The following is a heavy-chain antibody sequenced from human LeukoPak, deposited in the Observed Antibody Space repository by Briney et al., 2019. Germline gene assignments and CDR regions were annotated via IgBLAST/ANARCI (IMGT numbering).Heavy chain of an antibody. CDR1: GFTFSSYA. CDR2: ISGSGGDT. J-gene: IGHJ4*02. V-gene: IGHV3-23*01. Sequence: GGSLRLSCAASGFTFSSYAMSWVRQAPGKGLEWVSVISGSGGDTNYAGSVKGRFTISRDNSKNTLYLQMNTLRAEDTAVYYCAKPREGSGSYYKSFFDSWGQGTLVTVSS. D-gene: IGHD3-10*01. CDR3: AKPREGSGSYYKSFFDS.